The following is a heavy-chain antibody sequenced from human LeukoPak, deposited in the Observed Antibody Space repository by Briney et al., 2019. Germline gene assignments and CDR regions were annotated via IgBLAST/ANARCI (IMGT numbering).Heavy chain of an antibody. J-gene: IGHJ4*02. CDR2: INHSGST. V-gene: IGHV4-34*01. Sequence: SETLSLTCTVSGGSFSGYYWSWIRQPPGQGLEWIGEINHSGSTNYNPSLKSRVTISIDTSKNQFSLKVSFVTAADTAVYYCARDARYSNRWYDFDCWGQGTMVTVCS. CDR3: ARDARYSNRWYDFDC. D-gene: IGHD6-13*01. CDR1: GGSFSGYY.